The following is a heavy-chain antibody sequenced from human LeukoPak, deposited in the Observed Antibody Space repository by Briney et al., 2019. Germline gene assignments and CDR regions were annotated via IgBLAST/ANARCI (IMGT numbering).Heavy chain of an antibody. Sequence: GRSLRLSCAASGFTFDDYAMHWVRQAPGKGLEWVSGISWNSGSIGYADSVKGRFTISRDNAKNSLYLQMNSLRAEDTALYYCAKDMESIAVAPGGYWGQGTLVTVSS. CDR3: AKDMESIAVAPGGY. CDR2: ISWNSGSI. J-gene: IGHJ4*02. V-gene: IGHV3-9*01. D-gene: IGHD6-19*01. CDR1: GFTFDDYA.